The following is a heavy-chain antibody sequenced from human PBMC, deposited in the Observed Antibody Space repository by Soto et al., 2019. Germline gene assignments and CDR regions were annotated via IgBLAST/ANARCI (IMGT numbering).Heavy chain of an antibody. V-gene: IGHV3-23*01. CDR3: AKDGEFIAVAGIFDY. CDR2: ISGSGGST. D-gene: IGHD6-19*01. J-gene: IGHJ4*02. CDR1: GFTFSSYA. Sequence: GESLKISCAASGFTFSSYAMRWVRQAPGKGLEWVSAISGSGGSTYYADSVKGRFTISRDNSKNTLYLQMNSLRAEDTAVYYCAKDGEFIAVAGIFDYWGQGTLVTVSS.